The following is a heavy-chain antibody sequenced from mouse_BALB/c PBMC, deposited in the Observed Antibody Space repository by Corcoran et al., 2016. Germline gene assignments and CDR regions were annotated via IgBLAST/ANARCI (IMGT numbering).Heavy chain of an antibody. D-gene: IGHD1-1*01. Sequence: VKLQESGPGLVKPSQSLSITCSVTGYSITRGYYWTWIRQFPGNKLEWMGYISYDGSNNYNPSLKNRITITRYTSTNQFYLKLNSVTTEDTATYYCARDYYGSSYCDYWGQGSTLTFSS. CDR3: ARDYYGSSYCDY. CDR2: ISYDGSN. V-gene: IGHV3-6*02. J-gene: IGHJ2*01. CDR1: GYSITRGYY.